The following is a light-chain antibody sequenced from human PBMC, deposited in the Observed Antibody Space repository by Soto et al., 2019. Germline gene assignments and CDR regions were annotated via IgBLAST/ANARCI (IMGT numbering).Light chain of an antibody. CDR3: QQYNTWPVT. V-gene: IGKV3-15*01. J-gene: IGKJ5*01. Sequence: VMNQSRATLSVSPRDRVTLCFRASRSVSTNLAWSQQKPGQAPRLLIYGASTRATTIPARFSARGSGTEFPLTIRSLQAEDFALYYRQQYNTWPVTFGQGTRLEI. CDR1: RSVSTN. CDR2: GAS.